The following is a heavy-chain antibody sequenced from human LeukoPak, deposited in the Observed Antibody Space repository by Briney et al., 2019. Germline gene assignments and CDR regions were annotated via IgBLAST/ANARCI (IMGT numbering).Heavy chain of an antibody. CDR3: ARVGSRDGYNYYFDY. D-gene: IGHD5-24*01. Sequence: PSETLPLTCTVSSGSISTSNYYWGWVRQPPGKALEWIGNIFYSGSTYYSPSLKSRVTISLDTSRNQFSLKLSSVTAADTAVYYCARVGSRDGYNYYFDYWGQGTLVTVSS. CDR1: SGSISTSNYY. CDR2: IFYSGST. V-gene: IGHV4-39*07. J-gene: IGHJ4*02.